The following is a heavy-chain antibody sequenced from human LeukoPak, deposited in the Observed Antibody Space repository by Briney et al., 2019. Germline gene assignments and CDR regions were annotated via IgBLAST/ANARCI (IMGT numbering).Heavy chain of an antibody. Sequence: ASVKVSCKTSGYTVTGYYMHWVRQAPGQGLEWMGIINPSGGSTSYAQKFQGRVTMTRDTSTSTVYMELSSLRSEDTAVYYCARPGSGSYALDYWGQGTLVTVSS. CDR1: GYTVTGYY. J-gene: IGHJ4*02. D-gene: IGHD3-10*01. CDR3: ARPGSGSYALDY. CDR2: INPSGGST. V-gene: IGHV1-46*01.